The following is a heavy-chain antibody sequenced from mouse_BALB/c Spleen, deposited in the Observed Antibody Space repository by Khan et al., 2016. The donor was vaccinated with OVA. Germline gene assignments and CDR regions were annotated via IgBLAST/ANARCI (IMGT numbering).Heavy chain of an antibody. CDR3: ARSDSSGQLAD. D-gene: IGHD3-2*01. V-gene: IGHV2-6-7*01. J-gene: IGHJ3*01. CDR2: IWGDGST. Sequence: QVQLKESGPGLVAPSQSLSITCTVSGFSLTDYGVDWVRQPPGKGLEWLGMIWGDGSTDYNSALKSKLSISKDNSKRQVFLKMNSLQTDDTARYYWARSDSSGQLADWGQGTLVTVSA. CDR1: GFSLTDYG.